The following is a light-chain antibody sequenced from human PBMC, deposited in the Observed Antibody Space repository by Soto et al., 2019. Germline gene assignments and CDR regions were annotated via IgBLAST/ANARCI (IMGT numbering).Light chain of an antibody. J-gene: IGKJ5*01. Sequence: PGASATLSCRASQSVSSNYLAWYQQKPGRAPRLLIYGASSRATGIPDRCSGSGSGTDFTLTISRLEPEDFAVFYCQQYDDSITFGQGTRLEIE. CDR1: QSVSSNY. V-gene: IGKV3-20*01. CDR2: GAS. CDR3: QQYDDSIT.